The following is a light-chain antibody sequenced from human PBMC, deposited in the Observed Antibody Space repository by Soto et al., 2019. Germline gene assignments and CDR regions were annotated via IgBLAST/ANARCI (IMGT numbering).Light chain of an antibody. V-gene: IGLV4-60*02. CDR3: EPWDSNPHTV. Sequence: QSVLTQSSSASASLGSSVKLTCTLSSGHSSYIIAWHQQQPGKAPRYLMKLEGSGSYNKGSGVPDRFSGSSSGADRYLTIPTLRFGEGANYYCEPWDSNPHTVFGGGTRLASL. J-gene: IGLJ3*02. CDR1: SGHSSYI. CDR2: LEGSGSY.